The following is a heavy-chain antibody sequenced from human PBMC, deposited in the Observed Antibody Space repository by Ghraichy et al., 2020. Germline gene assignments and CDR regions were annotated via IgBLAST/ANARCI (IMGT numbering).Heavy chain of an antibody. Sequence: GSLRLSCTVSGGSISSYYWTWIRQPPGKGLEWIGYIYYSGSTNYNSSLKSRVAISVDTSKNQFSLKLSSVTAADTAVYYCAKILGRPGSIYGMDGWGQGTTVTVSS. V-gene: IGHV4-59*01. D-gene: IGHD7-27*01. CDR3: AKILGRPGSIYGMDG. J-gene: IGHJ6*02. CDR2: IYYSGST. CDR1: GGSISSYY.